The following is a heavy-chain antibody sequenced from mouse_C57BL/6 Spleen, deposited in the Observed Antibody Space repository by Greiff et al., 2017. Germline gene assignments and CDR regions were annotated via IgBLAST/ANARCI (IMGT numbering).Heavy chain of an antibody. D-gene: IGHD2-1*01. CDR2: IYPGDGDT. CDR1: GYAFTSYW. CDR3: EDVYGNRDYFDY. J-gene: IGHJ2*01. V-gene: IGHV1-80*01. Sequence: QVQLQQSGAELVKPGASVQISCKASGYAFTSYWLNWVKQRPGKGLEWIGKIYPGDGDTNYNGKFKGKATLTADKSSSTAYMQLSSLTSEDSAVYSCEDVYGNRDYFDYWGQGTTLTVSS.